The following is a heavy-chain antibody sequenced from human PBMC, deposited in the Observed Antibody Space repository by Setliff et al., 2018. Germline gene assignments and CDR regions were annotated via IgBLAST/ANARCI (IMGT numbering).Heavy chain of an antibody. D-gene: IGHD2-21*02. Sequence: ASVKVSCKASGGTFSNYGVSWVRQAPGQGLEWMGGTIPLFGTTDYAQKFHGRVTITTDESSSTGYMELSSLRSEDTAVYFCARESVVVVTTTNYYYYIDVWGEGTTVTVSS. CDR1: GGTFSNYG. CDR3: ARESVVVVTTTNYYYYIDV. V-gene: IGHV1-69*05. J-gene: IGHJ6*03. CDR2: TIPLFGTT.